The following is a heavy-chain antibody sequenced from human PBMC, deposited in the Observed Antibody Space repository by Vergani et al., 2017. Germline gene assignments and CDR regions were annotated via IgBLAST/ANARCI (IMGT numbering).Heavy chain of an antibody. V-gene: IGHV5-51*03. J-gene: IGHJ5*02. CDR1: GYSITNYW. CDR3: ATTHDLSSLYSSYNCCDP. CDR2: IYAGDSDV. Sequence: EVQLVQSGAEVKKPGESLKISCQGSGYSITNYWIAWVRQRPGKGLEWMGIIYAGDSDVRYSPSFQGQVTMSVDKSLSTAYLQWSSLKASDTATYYCATTHDLSSLYSSYNCCDPWGQGTQVTVSS. D-gene: IGHD3-3*01.